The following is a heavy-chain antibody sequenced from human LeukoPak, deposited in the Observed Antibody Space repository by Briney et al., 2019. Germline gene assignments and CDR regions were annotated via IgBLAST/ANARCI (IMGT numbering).Heavy chain of an antibody. D-gene: IGHD3-22*01. CDR1: GFTFSSYA. J-gene: IGHJ4*02. CDR3: GRDGDSSGYFYFDN. CDR2: ILHDGSNK. V-gene: IGHV3-30-3*01. Sequence: GGSLRLSCAASGFTFSSYAMHWVRQAPGKGLEWVAGILHDGSNKYYADSVKGRFTISRDNSKNTLSLQMNSLRADDTAVYYCGRDGDSSGYFYFDNGGQGTLVTVS.